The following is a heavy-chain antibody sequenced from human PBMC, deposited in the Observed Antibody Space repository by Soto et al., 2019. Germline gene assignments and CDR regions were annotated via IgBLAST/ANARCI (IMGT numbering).Heavy chain of an antibody. CDR1: GGSISSGGYY. V-gene: IGHV4-61*08. D-gene: IGHD2-21*01. CDR3: ARLGAYYQSLDP. Sequence: SETLSLTCTVSGGSISSGGYYWSWIRQPPGKGLEWVGYIYYGGSTNYNPSLKSRVTISVETSKSQFSLRLSSVTAADTAVYYCARLGAYYQSLDPWGPGTLVTGSS. J-gene: IGHJ5*02. CDR2: IYYGGST.